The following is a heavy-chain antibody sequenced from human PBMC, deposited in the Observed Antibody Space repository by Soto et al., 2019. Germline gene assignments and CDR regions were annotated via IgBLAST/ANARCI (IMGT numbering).Heavy chain of an antibody. V-gene: IGHV3-21*01. CDR1: GFTSSSYS. D-gene: IGHD6-19*01. CDR2: ISSSSSYI. J-gene: IGHJ4*02. CDR3: ARDIAVAGTGFDY. Sequence: PGGSLRLSCAASGFTSSSYSMNWVRQAPGKGLEWVSSISSSSSYIYYADSVKGRFTISRDNAKNSLYLQMNSLRAEDTAVYYCARDIAVAGTGFDYWGQGTLVTVSS.